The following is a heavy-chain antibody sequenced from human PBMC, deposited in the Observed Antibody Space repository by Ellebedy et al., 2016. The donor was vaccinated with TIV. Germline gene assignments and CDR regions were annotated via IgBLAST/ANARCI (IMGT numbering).Heavy chain of an antibody. D-gene: IGHD5-18*01. J-gene: IGHJ5*02. V-gene: IGHV3-23*01. CDR3: AGGGPDYTYGFIGA. CDR2: ISYSGDTT. Sequence: GESLKISCAVSGFPFSTHTMSSVRQAPGKGLEWASIISYSGDTTFYADSVKGRFPISRDNSKNTLYLQMNSLRAEDTASYYCAGGGPDYTYGFIGAWGQGTLVTVSS. CDR1: GFPFSTHT.